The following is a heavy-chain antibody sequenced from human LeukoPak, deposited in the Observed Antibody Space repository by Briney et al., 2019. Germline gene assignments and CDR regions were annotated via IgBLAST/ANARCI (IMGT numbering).Heavy chain of an antibody. J-gene: IGHJ3*02. CDR2: IYTSGST. D-gene: IGHD3-16*02. CDR3: ARTITFGGVIVDAFDI. Sequence: SETLSLTCTVSSGSISSGSYYWSWIRQPAGKGLEWIGRIYTSGSTNYNPSLKSRVTISVDTSKNQFSLKLSSVTAADTAVYYCARTITFGGVIVDAFDIWGQGTMVTVSS. V-gene: IGHV4-61*02. CDR1: SGSISSGSYY.